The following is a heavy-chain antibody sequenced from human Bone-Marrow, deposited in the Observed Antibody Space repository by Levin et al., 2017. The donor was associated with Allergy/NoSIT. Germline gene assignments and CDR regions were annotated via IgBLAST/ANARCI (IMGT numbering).Heavy chain of an antibody. D-gene: IGHD3-22*01. Sequence: GGSLRLSCVASGFTFRHYTMNWVRQPPGKGLEWVSCITSSGDSTYYADSVKGRFTTSRDNAKNSLYLQLNRLRDEDTAIYYCARDPARRYYDSSGYSGDHWGQGALVTVSS. J-gene: IGHJ4*02. CDR1: GFTFRHYT. V-gene: IGHV3-48*02. CDR3: ARDPARRYYDSSGYSGDH. CDR2: ITSSGDST.